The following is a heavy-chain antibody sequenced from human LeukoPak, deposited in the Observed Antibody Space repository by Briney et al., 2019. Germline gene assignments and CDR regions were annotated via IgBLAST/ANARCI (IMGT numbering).Heavy chain of an antibody. CDR3: ARGYTMYSNTPYFDY. CDR1: GYTFTNYG. V-gene: IGHV1-18*01. CDR2: ISVYNGKT. Sequence: GASVKVSCKASGYTFTNYGISWVRQAPGQGLEWMGWISVYNGKTNYAQKLQGRVTMTTDTSTSTAYMELRSLRSDDTALYYCARGYTMYSNTPYFDYWGQGTLVTVSS. D-gene: IGHD4-11*01. J-gene: IGHJ4*02.